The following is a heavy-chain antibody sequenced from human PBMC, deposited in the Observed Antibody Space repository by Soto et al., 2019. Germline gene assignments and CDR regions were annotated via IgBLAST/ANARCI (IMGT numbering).Heavy chain of an antibody. CDR3: ARSYGSGSFYYYGMDV. J-gene: IGHJ6*02. CDR1: GGSISSYY. CDR2: IYYSGST. V-gene: IGHV4-59*01. Sequence: NPSETLSLTCTVSGGSISSYYWSWIRQPPGKGLEWIGYIYYSGSTNYNPSLKSRVTISVDTSKNQFSLKLSSVTAADTAVYYCARSYGSGSFYYYGMDVWGQGTTVTVSS. D-gene: IGHD3-10*01.